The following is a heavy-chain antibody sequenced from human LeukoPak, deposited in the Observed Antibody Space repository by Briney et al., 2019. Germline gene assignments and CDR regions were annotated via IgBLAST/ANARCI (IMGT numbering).Heavy chain of an antibody. J-gene: IGHJ4*02. CDR2: IYPDGSQK. D-gene: IGHD1-1*01. CDR1: GFTFSAHW. Sequence: GGSLRLSREASGFTFSAHWMSWVRQAPGKGLEWVASIYPDGSQKYYLDSVRGRFTISRDNTKNSLYLQMFSLGAEDTAVYYCARLLGTSTTYDYWGQGTLVTVSS. CDR3: ARLLGTSTTYDY. V-gene: IGHV3-7*01.